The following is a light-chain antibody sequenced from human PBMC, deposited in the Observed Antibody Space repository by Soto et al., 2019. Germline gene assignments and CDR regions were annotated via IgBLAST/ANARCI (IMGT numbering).Light chain of an antibody. CDR3: QTYDTAPAWA. J-gene: IGKJ1*01. V-gene: IGKV1-27*01. CDR2: AAS. CDR1: QGVSNY. Sequence: DIQMTQSPSSLSASVGDRVTIACRASQGVSNYLAWFQQKPGKLPKLLIFAASALQSGVPSRFSGSGSGTDCTLTIGSLQPEDVATYYCQTYDTAPAWAFGQGTRVEIK.